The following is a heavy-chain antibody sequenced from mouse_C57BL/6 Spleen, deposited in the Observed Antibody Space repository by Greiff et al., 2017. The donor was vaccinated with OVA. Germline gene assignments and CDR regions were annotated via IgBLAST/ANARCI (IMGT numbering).Heavy chain of an antibody. Sequence: DVMLVESGGDLVKPGGSLKLSCAASGFTFSSYGMSWVRQTPDKRLEWVATISSGGSYTYYPDSVKGRFTISRDNAKNTLYLQMSSLKSEDTAMYYCASRNNYAMDYWGQGTSVTVSS. J-gene: IGHJ4*01. CDR3: ASRNNYAMDY. CDR1: GFTFSSYG. V-gene: IGHV5-6*02. CDR2: ISSGGSYT.